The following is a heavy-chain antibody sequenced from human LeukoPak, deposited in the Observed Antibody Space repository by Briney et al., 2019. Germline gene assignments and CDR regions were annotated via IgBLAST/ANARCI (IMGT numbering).Heavy chain of an antibody. CDR3: ARGPGGYSGYDNYYYYYMDV. J-gene: IGHJ6*03. CDR1: GGSISNYY. CDR2: IYYSGST. Sequence: SETLSHTCTVSGGSISNYYWSWIRQPPGKGLEWIGYIYYSGSTNYNPSLKSRVTISVDTSKNQFSLKLSSVTAADTAVYYCARGPGGYSGYDNYYYYYMDVWGKGTTVTVSS. D-gene: IGHD5-12*01. V-gene: IGHV4-59*01.